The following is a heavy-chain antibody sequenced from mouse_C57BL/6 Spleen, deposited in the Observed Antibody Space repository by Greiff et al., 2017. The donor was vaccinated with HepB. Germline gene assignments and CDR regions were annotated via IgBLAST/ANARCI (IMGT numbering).Heavy chain of an antibody. Sequence: QVQLQQPGAELVRPGTSVKLSCKASGYTFTSYWMHWVKQRPGQGLEWIGVIDPSDSYTNYNQKFKGKATLTVDTSSSTAYMQLSSLTSEDAAVYYCAREGLLAPDYWGQGTTLTVSS. J-gene: IGHJ2*01. D-gene: IGHD3-1*01. CDR1: GYTFTSYW. CDR3: AREGLLAPDY. CDR2: IDPSDSYT. V-gene: IGHV1-59*01.